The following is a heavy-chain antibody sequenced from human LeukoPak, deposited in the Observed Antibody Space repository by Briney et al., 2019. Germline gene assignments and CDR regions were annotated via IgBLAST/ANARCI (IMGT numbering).Heavy chain of an antibody. CDR2: IKQDGSEK. D-gene: IGHD1-7*01. J-gene: IGHJ4*02. CDR3: ARDRTRCPY. V-gene: IGHV3-7*01. CDR1: GFTFSTSW. Sequence: GGSLRLSCAASGFTFSTSWMSWVRQAPGKGLEWMANIKQDGSEKYYVDSVKGRFTISRDNAKNSLYRQMNSLRAEDTAVDYGARDRTRCPYWGQGTLVTVSS.